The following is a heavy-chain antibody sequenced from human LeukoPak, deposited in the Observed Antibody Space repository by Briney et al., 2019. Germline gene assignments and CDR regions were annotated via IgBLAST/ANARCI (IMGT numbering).Heavy chain of an antibody. CDR2: IKQDGSEK. J-gene: IGHJ6*03. D-gene: IGHD6-13*01. V-gene: IGHV3-7*01. Sequence: GGSLRLSCAASGFTFSSYWMSWVRQAPGKGLEWVANIKQDGSEKYYVDSVKGRFTISRDNAKNSLYLQMNSLRAEDTAVYYCARDQYSSSWYVYYYYYMDVWAKGTTVTVSS. CDR1: GFTFSSYW. CDR3: ARDQYSSSWYVYYYYYMDV.